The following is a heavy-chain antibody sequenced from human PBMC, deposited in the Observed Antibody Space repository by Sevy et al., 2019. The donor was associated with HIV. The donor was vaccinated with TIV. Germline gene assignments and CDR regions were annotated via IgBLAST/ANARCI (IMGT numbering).Heavy chain of an antibody. CDR3: AKGVVVIRLYYFDY. CDR1: GFTFSSYA. CDR2: ISGSGGST. V-gene: IGHV3-23*01. D-gene: IGHD3-22*01. J-gene: IGHJ4*02. Sequence: GGSLRLSCAASGFTFSSYAMSWVRQAPGKGLEWVSAISGSGGSTYYADSVKGRFTISRDNSKNTLYRQMNSLRAEDTAVYYCAKGVVVIRLYYFDYWGQGTLVTVSS.